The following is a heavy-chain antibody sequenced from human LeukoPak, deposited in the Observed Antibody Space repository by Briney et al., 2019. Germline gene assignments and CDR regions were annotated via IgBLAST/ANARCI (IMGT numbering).Heavy chain of an antibody. Sequence: ASVKVSCKASGYTFTGYYMHWVRQAPGQGLEWMGWINPNSGGTNYAQKFQGRVTMTRDTSISTAYMELSRLRSDDTAVYYCXXXXXXYDSTYKYYGMDVWGQGTTVTVSS. CDR3: XXXXXXYDSTYKYYGMDV. J-gene: IGHJ6*02. CDR1: GYTFTGYY. V-gene: IGHV1-2*02. CDR2: INPNSGGT. D-gene: IGHD3-22*01.